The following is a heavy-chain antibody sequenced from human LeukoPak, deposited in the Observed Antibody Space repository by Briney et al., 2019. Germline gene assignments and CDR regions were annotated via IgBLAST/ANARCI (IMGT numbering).Heavy chain of an antibody. CDR2: ISSSSKTI. J-gene: IGHJ4*02. V-gene: IGHV3-48*02. CDR3: ARDQGIFDY. CDR1: GFTSTRYS. Sequence: QPGWSLRLSCAATGFTSTRYSMNWVRLAPGKGLEWVSYISSSSKTIYYAGSVKGRFTISRDNAKNSLYLQMNSLRDEDSAVYYCARDQGIFDYWGQGTLVTVSS.